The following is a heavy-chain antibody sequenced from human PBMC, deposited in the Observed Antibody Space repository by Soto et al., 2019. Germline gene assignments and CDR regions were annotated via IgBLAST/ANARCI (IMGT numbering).Heavy chain of an antibody. D-gene: IGHD2-15*01. V-gene: IGHV1-46*01. CDR2: IYPSDGST. CDR3: ARDLPLGYCSGGSCYGAFDI. CDR1: ECTFTGYY. Sequence: VKVSCKASECTFTGYYMHWVRQGPGQGLEWMGRIYPSDGSTSYAQKFQGRVTMTRDTSTSTVYMELSSLRSEDTAVYYCARDLPLGYCSGGSCYGAFDIWGQGTMVTV. J-gene: IGHJ3*02.